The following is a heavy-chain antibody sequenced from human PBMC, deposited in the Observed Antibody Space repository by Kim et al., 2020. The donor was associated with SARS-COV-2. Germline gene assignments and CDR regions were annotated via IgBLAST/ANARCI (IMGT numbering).Heavy chain of an antibody. Sequence: GGSLRHSCAASGFIFSNYGMHWVRQAPGKGLEWVAVIWYDGSNKNYGDSVKGRFTISRDNSKNTLYLQMNSLRAEDTAVYHCAKGGYSSSWYTILDDWGQGTLVTVSS. CDR3: AKGGYSSSWYTILDD. CDR1: GFIFSNYG. V-gene: IGHV3-33*06. J-gene: IGHJ4*02. CDR2: IWYDGSNK. D-gene: IGHD6-13*01.